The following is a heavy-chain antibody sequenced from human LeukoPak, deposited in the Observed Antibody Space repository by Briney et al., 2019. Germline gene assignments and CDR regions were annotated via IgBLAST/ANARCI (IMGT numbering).Heavy chain of an antibody. CDR1: GYTFSTYP. Sequence: ASVKVSCKASGYTFSTYPMNWVRQAPGQGLEWMGWISAYNGNTNYAQKLQGRVTMTTDTSTSTAYMELRSLRSDDTAVYYCAREWELLNDYWGQGTLVTVSS. V-gene: IGHV1-18*01. D-gene: IGHD1-26*01. J-gene: IGHJ4*02. CDR2: ISAYNGNT. CDR3: AREWELLNDY.